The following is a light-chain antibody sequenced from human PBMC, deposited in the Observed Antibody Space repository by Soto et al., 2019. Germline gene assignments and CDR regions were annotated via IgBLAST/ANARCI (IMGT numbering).Light chain of an antibody. CDR1: SSDVGNYNL. Sequence: QSALTQPASVSGSPGQSITISCTGPSSDVGNYNLVSWYQQYPGKAPKLMIYEGNKWPSGVSNRFSGSMSGNTASLTISGLQAEDEADYYCCSNAGSSTVIFGGGTKLTVL. CDR3: CSNAGSSTVI. J-gene: IGLJ2*01. CDR2: EGN. V-gene: IGLV2-23*01.